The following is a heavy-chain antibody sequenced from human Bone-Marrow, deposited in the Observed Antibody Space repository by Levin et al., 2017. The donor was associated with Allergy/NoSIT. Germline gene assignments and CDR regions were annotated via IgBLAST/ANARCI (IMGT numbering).Heavy chain of an antibody. CDR3: ARGVAGEYYFDS. Sequence: SQTLSLPCSVSGDSIRSSGYFWSWIRQHPGKGLEWIGYIYSSGNTYYNPSLKSRVTISLDTSKNHFSLDLTSVTAADTAVHYCARGVAGEYYFDSWGQGTLVTVSS. J-gene: IGHJ4*02. CDR1: GDSIRSSGYF. D-gene: IGHD6-6*01. V-gene: IGHV4-31*03. CDR2: IYSSGNT.